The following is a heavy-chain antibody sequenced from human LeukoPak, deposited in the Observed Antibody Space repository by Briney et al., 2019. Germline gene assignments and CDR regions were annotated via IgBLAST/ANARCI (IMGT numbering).Heavy chain of an antibody. CDR3: ARDLAWGAFDY. J-gene: IGHJ4*02. Sequence: GGSLRLSCAASGFTFSNHDMNWVRQAPGKGLEWLSGVSPPGGGTYYADSVKGRFTISRDDSKYTLSLQMNSLRVEDTAVYHCARDLAWGAFDYWGQGTLVTVSS. CDR2: VSPPGGGT. D-gene: IGHD7-27*01. CDR1: GFTFSNHD. V-gene: IGHV3-23*01.